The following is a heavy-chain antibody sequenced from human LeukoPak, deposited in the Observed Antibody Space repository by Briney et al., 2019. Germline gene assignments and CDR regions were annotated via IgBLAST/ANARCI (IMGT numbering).Heavy chain of an antibody. Sequence: PSETLSLTCTFTGGSISSSNFYWGWIRQPPGKGLEWIGTSGSTHYNPSLKSRVTISVDTSKNQFSLKLSSVTAADTAVYYCARSRGRSYGSWGQGTLVTVSS. CDR3: ARSRGRSYGS. D-gene: IGHD5-18*01. V-gene: IGHV4-39*01. J-gene: IGHJ4*02. CDR2: SGST. CDR1: GGSISSSNFY.